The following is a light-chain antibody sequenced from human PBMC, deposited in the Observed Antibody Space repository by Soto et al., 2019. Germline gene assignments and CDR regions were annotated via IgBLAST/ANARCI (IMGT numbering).Light chain of an antibody. J-gene: IGLJ2*01. CDR1: SSNIGSNT. V-gene: IGLV1-44*01. CDR3: AAWYDRLNGQGV. CDR2: SNN. Sequence: QSVLTQPPSASGTPVQRVTISCSGSSSNIGSNTVNWYQQLPGTAPKLLIYSNNQRPSGVPDRFSGYKSGTSASMAISGLQSEDEADYYCAAWYDRLNGQGVFGGGTKLTVL.